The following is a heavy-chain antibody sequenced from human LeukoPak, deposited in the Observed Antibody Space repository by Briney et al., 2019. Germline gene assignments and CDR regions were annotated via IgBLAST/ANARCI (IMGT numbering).Heavy chain of an antibody. CDR2: IYYSGST. D-gene: IGHD6-13*01. J-gene: IGHJ4*02. CDR3: ARRSSYSNAEDY. Sequence: SETLSLTCTVSGGSISNDYWSWIRQPPGKGLEWIGHIYYSGSTSYNPSLKSRVTISVDASKSQFSLKLSSVTAADTAVYYCARRSSYSNAEDYWGQGTLVTVSS. CDR1: GGSISNDY. V-gene: IGHV4-59*08.